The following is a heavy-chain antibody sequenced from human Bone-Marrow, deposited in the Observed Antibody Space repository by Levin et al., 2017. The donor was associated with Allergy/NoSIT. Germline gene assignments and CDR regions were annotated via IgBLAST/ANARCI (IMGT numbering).Heavy chain of an antibody. Sequence: SCAASGFTFSTYTMNWVRQAPGKGLDWVSSIPSSSSYIYYADSVKGRFTISRDNAKNSLYLQMNSLRVEDTAVYYCARGLEYSGLPWGQGTLVTVSS. J-gene: IGHJ5*02. CDR2: IPSSSSYI. V-gene: IGHV3-21*01. CDR1: GFTFSTYT. CDR3: ARGLEYSGLP. D-gene: IGHD5-12*01.